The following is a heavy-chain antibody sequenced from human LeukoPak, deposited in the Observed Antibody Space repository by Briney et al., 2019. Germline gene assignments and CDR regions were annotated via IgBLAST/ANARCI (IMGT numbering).Heavy chain of an antibody. CDR3: ARRRDGYNSDWFGP. J-gene: IGHJ5*02. CDR2: MNPNSGNT. V-gene: IGHV1-8*01. D-gene: IGHD5-24*01. Sequence: ASAKVSCKASGYIFTSYDINWVRQATGQGLEWMGWMNPNSGNTGYAQKFQGRVTITRDTSITTAYMELSSLRSEDTAVYYCARRRDGYNSDWFGPWGQGTLVTVSS. CDR1: GYIFTSYD.